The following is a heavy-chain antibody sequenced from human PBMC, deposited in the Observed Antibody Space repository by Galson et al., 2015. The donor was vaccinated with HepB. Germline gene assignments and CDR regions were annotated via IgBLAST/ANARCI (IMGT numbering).Heavy chain of an antibody. D-gene: IGHD6-13*01. CDR3: ARGYPGRPGIAAAGTREFDY. CDR1: GYTFTGYH. Sequence: SVKVSCKASGYTFTGYHMHWVRQAPGQGLEWMGRINPNSGGTNYAQKFQGRVTMTRDTSISTAYMELSRLRSDDTAVYYCARGYPGRPGIAAAGTREFDYWGQGTLVTVSS. J-gene: IGHJ4*02. V-gene: IGHV1-2*06. CDR2: INPNSGGT.